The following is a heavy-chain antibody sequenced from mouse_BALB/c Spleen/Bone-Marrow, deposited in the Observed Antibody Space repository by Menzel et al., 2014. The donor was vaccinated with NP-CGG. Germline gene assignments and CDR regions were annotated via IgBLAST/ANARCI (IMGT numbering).Heavy chain of an antibody. Sequence: EVNVVESGAELVKPGASVKLSCTASGFNIKDTYMHWVKQRPEQGLEWIGRIDPANGDTKYDPKFQGKATITADTSSNTAYLQLSSLTSEDTAVYYCARYLIFYDYDEAMDYWGQGTSVTVSS. J-gene: IGHJ4*01. CDR3: ARYLIFYDYDEAMDY. D-gene: IGHD2-4*01. CDR2: IDPANGDT. V-gene: IGHV14-3*02. CDR1: GFNIKDTY.